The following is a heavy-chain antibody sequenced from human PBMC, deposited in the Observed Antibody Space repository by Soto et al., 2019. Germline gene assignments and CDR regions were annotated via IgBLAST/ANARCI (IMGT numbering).Heavy chain of an antibody. CDR3: ARGAVAGLYNWFGP. J-gene: IGHJ5*02. V-gene: IGHV1-3*01. CDR1: RYTFTSYA. CDR2: INAGNGNT. Sequence: AAVKVSCKATRYTFTSYAMHWVRQAPGQRLEWMGWINAGNGNTKYSQKFQGRVTITRDTSARTAYMELSSLRSEDTAVYYCARGAVAGLYNWFGPWGQGTLVTGSS. D-gene: IGHD6-19*01.